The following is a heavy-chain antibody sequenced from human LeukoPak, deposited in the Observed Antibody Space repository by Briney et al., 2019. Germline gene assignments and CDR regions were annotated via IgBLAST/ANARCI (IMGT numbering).Heavy chain of an antibody. D-gene: IGHD5-24*01. CDR3: ARERRDGYKVYFDY. CDR1: GGSFSGYY. Sequence: SETLSLTCAVYGGSFSGYYWSWIRQPPGKGLEWIGEINHSGSTNYNPSLKSRVTISVDTSKNQFSLRLSSVTAADTAVYYCARERRDGYKVYFDYWGRGTLVTVSS. V-gene: IGHV4-34*01. CDR2: INHSGST. J-gene: IGHJ4*02.